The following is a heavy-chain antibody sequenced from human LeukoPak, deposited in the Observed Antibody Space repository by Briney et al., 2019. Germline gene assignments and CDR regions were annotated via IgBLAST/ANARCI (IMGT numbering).Heavy chain of an antibody. CDR3: ARGGGFHGGWFDP. D-gene: IGHD3-16*01. CDR1: GGSISSYY. Sequence: NASETLSLTCTVSGGSISSYYWGWIRQPPGKGLEWIGYIYYSGSTNYNPSLKSRVTISVDTSKNQFSLKLSSVTAADTAVYYCARGGGFHGGWFDPWGQGTLVTVSS. J-gene: IGHJ5*02. CDR2: IYYSGST. V-gene: IGHV4-59*01.